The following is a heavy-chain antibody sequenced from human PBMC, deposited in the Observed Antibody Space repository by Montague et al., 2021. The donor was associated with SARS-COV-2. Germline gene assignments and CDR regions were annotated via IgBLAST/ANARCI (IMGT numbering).Heavy chain of an antibody. V-gene: IGHV4-38-2*02. CDR2: IEYSGST. CDR1: GYPISSGYY. CDR3: ARDITLGMDV. J-gene: IGHJ6*02. Sequence: SETLSLTCIVSGYPISSGYYWGWVRQTPGKGLEWLGFIEYSGSTYYNPSLKTRVTMSLDTSKNQFSLKLTSVTAADTALYYCARDITLGMDVWGRGTTVTVSS.